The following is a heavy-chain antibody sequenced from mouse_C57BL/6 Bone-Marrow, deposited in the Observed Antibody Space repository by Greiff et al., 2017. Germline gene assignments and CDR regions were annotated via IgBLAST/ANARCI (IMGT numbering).Heavy chain of an antibody. D-gene: IGHD2-1*01. Sequence: VQLQQSGAELARPGASVKLSCKASGYTFTSYGISWVKQRPGQGLEWIGEIYPRSGNTYYNEKFKGKATLTADKSSSTAYMALRSLTSEDSAVYFCAIYGNYDYAMDYWGQGTSVTVSS. V-gene: IGHV1-81*01. J-gene: IGHJ4*01. CDR3: AIYGNYDYAMDY. CDR2: IYPRSGNT. CDR1: GYTFTSYG.